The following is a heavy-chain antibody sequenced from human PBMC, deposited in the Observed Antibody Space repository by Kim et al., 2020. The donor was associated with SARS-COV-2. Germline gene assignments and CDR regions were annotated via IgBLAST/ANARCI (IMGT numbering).Heavy chain of an antibody. V-gene: IGHV4-59*01. Sequence: SETLSLTCTVSGGSISSYYWSWIRQPPGKGLEWIGYIYYSGSTNYNPSLKSRVTISVDTSKNQFSLKLSSVTAADTAVYYCARGFGDYGSHKITGAFDI. D-gene: IGHD3-10*01. CDR1: GGSISSYY. CDR2: IYYSGST. CDR3: ARGFGDYGSHKITGAFDI. J-gene: IGHJ3*02.